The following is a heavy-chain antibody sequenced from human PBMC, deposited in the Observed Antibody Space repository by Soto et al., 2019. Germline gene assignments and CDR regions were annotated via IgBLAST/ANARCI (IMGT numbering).Heavy chain of an antibody. CDR2: ISPYGTST. V-gene: IGHV1-18*01. D-gene: IGHD5-18*01. CDR1: GYTFSNYG. Sequence: ASVKVSCKPSGYTFSNYGISWVRQAPGQGLEWMGWISPYGTSTKRAQKLQDRVTMTTDTSTGTAYMELRSLTSDDTAIYYCAKGEGRGYRYVWSMDFWGRGTMVNVSS. CDR3: AKGEGRGYRYVWSMDF. J-gene: IGHJ4*02.